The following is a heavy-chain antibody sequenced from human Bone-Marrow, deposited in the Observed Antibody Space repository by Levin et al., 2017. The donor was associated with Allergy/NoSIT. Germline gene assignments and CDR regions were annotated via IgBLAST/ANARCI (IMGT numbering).Heavy chain of an antibody. D-gene: IGHD2-2*01. V-gene: IGHV3-23*01. CDR3: AKALGYCSSTSCSGGGYYYYYGMDV. J-gene: IGHJ6*02. CDR2: ISGSGGST. Sequence: GGSLRLSCAASGFTFSSYAMSWVRQAPGKGLEWVSAISGSGGSTYYADSVKGRFTISRDNSKNTLYLQMNSLRAEDTAVYYCAKALGYCSSTSCSGGGYYYYYGMDVWGQGTTVTVSS. CDR1: GFTFSSYA.